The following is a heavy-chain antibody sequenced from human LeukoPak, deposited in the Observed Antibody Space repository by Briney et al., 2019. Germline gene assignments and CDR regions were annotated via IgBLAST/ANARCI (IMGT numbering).Heavy chain of an antibody. CDR2: ISSSGSTI. D-gene: IGHD3-16*01. V-gene: IGHV3-48*03. J-gene: IGHJ4*02. CDR3: AKEYYDYVWGSSVDY. CDR1: GFTFSSYE. Sequence: PGGSLRLSCAASGFTFSSYEMNWVRQAPGKGLEWVSYISSSGSTIYYADSVKGRFTISRDNAKNSLYLQMNSLRAEDTAVYYCAKEYYDYVWGSSVDYWGQGTLVTVSS.